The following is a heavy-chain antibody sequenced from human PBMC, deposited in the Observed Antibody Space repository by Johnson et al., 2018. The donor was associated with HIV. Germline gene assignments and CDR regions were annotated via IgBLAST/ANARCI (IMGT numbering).Heavy chain of an antibody. CDR1: GFTFDDYG. CDR3: ARESMVQGVTLYVVHAFDI. J-gene: IGHJ3*02. D-gene: IGHD3-10*01. V-gene: IGHV3-30*03. Sequence: QVQLVESGGGVVRPGGSLRLSCAASGFTFDDYGMSWVRQAPGKGLAWVAVISYDGNNKYYADSVKGRFTISRDNSKNTLYLQMNSLRVEDTALYYCARESMVQGVTLYVVHAFDIWGQGTMVTVSS. CDR2: ISYDGNNK.